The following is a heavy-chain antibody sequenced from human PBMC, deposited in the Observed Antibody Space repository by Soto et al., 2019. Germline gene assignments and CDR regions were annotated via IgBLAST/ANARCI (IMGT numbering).Heavy chain of an antibody. CDR2: ISAYNGNT. CDR3: ASGDVGDSYLYFDL. V-gene: IGHV1-18*01. J-gene: IGHJ2*01. CDR1: GYTFTSYG. Sequence: QVQLVQSGAEVKKPGASVKVSCKASGYTFTSYGISWVQQAPGQGLEWMGWISAYNGNTNYAQKLQGRVTMTTDTSTSPPYMEWSTLRSEDTALYSCASGDVGDSYLYFDLWGRGTLVNVSS. D-gene: IGHD4-17*01.